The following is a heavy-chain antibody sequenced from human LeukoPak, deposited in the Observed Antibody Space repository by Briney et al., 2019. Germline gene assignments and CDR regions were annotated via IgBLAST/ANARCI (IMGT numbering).Heavy chain of an antibody. Sequence: GEALKISCKCSGYRFTTYWIGWVRQMPGKGLEWMGIIYPDDSDTKYSPSFQGQVTISADKSISTAYLQWSSLKASDTAMYYCARRGYCSGGSCFWYFDLWGRGTLVTVSS. CDR1: GYRFTTYW. V-gene: IGHV5-51*01. D-gene: IGHD2-15*01. CDR3: ARRGYCSGGSCFWYFDL. CDR2: IYPDDSDT. J-gene: IGHJ2*01.